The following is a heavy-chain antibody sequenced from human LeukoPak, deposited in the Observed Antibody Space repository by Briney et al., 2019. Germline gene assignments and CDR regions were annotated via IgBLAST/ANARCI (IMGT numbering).Heavy chain of an antibody. CDR1: GYSFTSYW. Sequence: GESLKISCKGSGYSFTSYWIGWVRQMPGKGLEWMGIIYPGGSDTRYSPSFQGQVTISADKSISTAYLQWSSLKASDTAMYYCARQEAYYDFWSGSQLGLYFDYWGQGTLVTVSS. V-gene: IGHV5-51*01. D-gene: IGHD3-3*01. CDR2: IYPGGSDT. J-gene: IGHJ4*02. CDR3: ARQEAYYDFWSGSQLGLYFDY.